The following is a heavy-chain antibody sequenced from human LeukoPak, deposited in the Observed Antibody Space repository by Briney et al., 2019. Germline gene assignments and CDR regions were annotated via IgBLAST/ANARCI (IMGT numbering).Heavy chain of an antibody. D-gene: IGHD6-13*01. CDR3: AREGASVRIAAADNWFDP. J-gene: IGHJ5*02. CDR2: MYYSGST. CDR1: GDSISSSSSYY. Sequence: SETLSLTCSVSGDSISSSSSYYWGWIRQSPGKGLEWIGSMYYSGSTYYNPSLKSRVTISVDTSKNQFSLKLSSVTAADTAVYYCAREGASVRIAAADNWFDPWGQGTLVTVSS. V-gene: IGHV4-39*07.